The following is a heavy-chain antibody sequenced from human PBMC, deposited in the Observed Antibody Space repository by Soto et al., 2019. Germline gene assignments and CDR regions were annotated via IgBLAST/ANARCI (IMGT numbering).Heavy chain of an antibody. V-gene: IGHV1-69*13. J-gene: IGHJ6*02. Sequence: GASVKVSCKASGGTFSSYAISWVRQAPGQGLEWMGGIIPIFGTANYAQKFQGRVTITADESTSTAYMELSSLRSEDTVVYYCARFWGAEDYGMDVWGQGTTVTVSS. CDR1: GGTFSSYA. D-gene: IGHD3-16*01. CDR3: ARFWGAEDYGMDV. CDR2: IIPIFGTA.